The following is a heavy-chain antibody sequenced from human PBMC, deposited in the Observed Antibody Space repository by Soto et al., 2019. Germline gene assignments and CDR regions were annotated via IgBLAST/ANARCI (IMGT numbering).Heavy chain of an antibody. CDR3: ARVRDSGSFPTVFDY. V-gene: IGHV3-30-3*01. D-gene: IGHD1-26*01. J-gene: IGHJ4*02. Sequence: PGGSLRLSCAASGFTFSSYAMHWVRQAPGKGLEWVAVISYDGSNKYYADSVKGRFTISRDNSKNTLYLQMNSLRAEDTAVYYCARVRDSGSFPTVFDYWGQGTLVTVSS. CDR1: GFTFSSYA. CDR2: ISYDGSNK.